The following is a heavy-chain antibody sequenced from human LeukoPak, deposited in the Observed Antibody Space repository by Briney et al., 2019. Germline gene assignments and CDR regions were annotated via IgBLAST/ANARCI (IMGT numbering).Heavy chain of an antibody. CDR1: GYAFTTYG. CDR2: ISAYNGNT. Sequence: ASVKVSCKASGYAFTTYGISWVRQAPGQGLEWMGWISAYNGNTKYAQKLQGRVTMTTDTPTSTAYVELRSLRSDDTAVYYCARDRGAVAGTENWFDPWGQGTLVTVSS. D-gene: IGHD6-19*01. J-gene: IGHJ5*02. V-gene: IGHV1-18*04. CDR3: ARDRGAVAGTENWFDP.